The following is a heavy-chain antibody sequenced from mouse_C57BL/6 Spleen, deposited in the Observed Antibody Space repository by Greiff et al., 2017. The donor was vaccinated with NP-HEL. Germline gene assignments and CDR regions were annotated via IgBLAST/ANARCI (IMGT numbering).Heavy chain of an antibody. J-gene: IGHJ2*01. Sequence: QVQLKQSGPELVKPGASVKISCKASGYAFSSSWMNWVKQRPGKGLEWIGRIYPGDGDTNYNGKFKGKATLTADKSSSTAYMQLSSLTSEDSAVYFCARGQLRLRDYFDYWGQGTTLTVSS. CDR2: IYPGDGDT. CDR1: GYAFSSSW. D-gene: IGHD3-2*02. V-gene: IGHV1-82*01. CDR3: ARGQLRLRDYFDY.